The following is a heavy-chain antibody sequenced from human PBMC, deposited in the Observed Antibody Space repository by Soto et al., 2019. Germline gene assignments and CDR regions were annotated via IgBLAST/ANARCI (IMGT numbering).Heavy chain of an antibody. J-gene: IGHJ3*02. CDR2: IYYSGST. CDR3: ARHPSPYYYGSGSYRAFDI. D-gene: IGHD3-10*01. Sequence: SETLSLTCTVSGGSISSSSYYWGWIRQPPGKGLEWIGSIYYSGSTYYNPSLKSRVTISVDTSKNQFPLKLSSVTAADTAVYYCARHPSPYYYGSGSYRAFDIWGQGTMVTVSS. V-gene: IGHV4-39*01. CDR1: GGSISSSSYY.